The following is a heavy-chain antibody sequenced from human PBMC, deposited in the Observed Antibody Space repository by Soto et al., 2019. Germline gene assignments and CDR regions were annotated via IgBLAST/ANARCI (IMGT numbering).Heavy chain of an antibody. D-gene: IGHD4-4*01. J-gene: IGHJ4*02. CDR1: GGSFSGYY. CDR3: ARGGSYTVTKARGDY. V-gene: IGHV4-34*01. CDR2: INHSGST. Sequence: SETLSLTCAVYGGSFSGYYWSWIRQPPGKGLEWIGEINHSGSTNYNPSLKSRVTISADPSKNQFSLKLSSVTAADTAVYYCARGGSYTVTKARGDYWGQGTLVTVSS.